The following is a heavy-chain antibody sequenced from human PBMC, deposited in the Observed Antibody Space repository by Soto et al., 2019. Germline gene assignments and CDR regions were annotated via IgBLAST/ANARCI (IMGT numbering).Heavy chain of an antibody. CDR1: GGSVSSGSYY. Sequence: SETLSLTCTVSGGSVSSGSYYWSWIRQPPGKGLEWIGYIYYSGSTNYNPSLKSRVTISVDTSKNQFSLKLSSVTAADTAVYYCARDCVGVPAAIQGGMGVWGQGTTVTVSS. J-gene: IGHJ6*02. D-gene: IGHD2-2*01. V-gene: IGHV4-61*01. CDR3: ARDCVGVPAAIQGGMGV. CDR2: IYYSGST.